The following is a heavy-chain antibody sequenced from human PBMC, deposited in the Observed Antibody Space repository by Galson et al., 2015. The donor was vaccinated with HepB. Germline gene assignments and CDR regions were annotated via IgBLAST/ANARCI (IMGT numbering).Heavy chain of an antibody. Sequence: SLRLSCATSGFSFSRYAMSWVRQAPGKGLEWVSAITGSGSSTYYADSVKGRFTISRDNSKNTLHLQVNRLRAEDTAVYYCAKAVALYFYYGLDVWGQGTTVTVSS. CDR2: ITGSGSST. J-gene: IGHJ6*02. CDR1: GFSFSRYA. V-gene: IGHV3-23*01. CDR3: AKAVALYFYYGLDV.